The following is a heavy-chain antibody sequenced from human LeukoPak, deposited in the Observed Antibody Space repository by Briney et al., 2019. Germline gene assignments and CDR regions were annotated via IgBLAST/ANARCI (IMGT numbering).Heavy chain of an antibody. CDR3: AAASPAYNYGHY. V-gene: IGHV3-23*01. J-gene: IGHJ4*02. CDR2: ISGSGGST. Sequence: QPGGSLRLSCAASGFTFSSYAMSWVRQAPGKGLEWVSAISGSGGSTYYVDSVKGRFTISRDNSKNTLYLQMNSLRAEDTALYYCAAASPAYNYGHYWGQGTLVTVYS. D-gene: IGHD5-18*01. CDR1: GFTFSSYA.